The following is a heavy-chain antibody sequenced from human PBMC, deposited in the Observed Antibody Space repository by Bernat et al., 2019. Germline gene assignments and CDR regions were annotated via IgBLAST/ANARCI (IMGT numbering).Heavy chain of an antibody. CDR1: GYTFTSYA. CDR3: ARALRDYIWGSYRHFDS. V-gene: IGHV1-3*01. D-gene: IGHD3-16*02. J-gene: IGHJ4*02. Sequence: QVQLVQSGAEVKKPGASVKVSCKASGYTFTSYAMHLVRQAPEQRLEWMGWINAGNGNTKYSQKFQGRVTITRDTSASTAYMELSSLRSEDTAVYYCARALRDYIWGSYRHFDSWGQGTLVTVSS. CDR2: INAGNGNT.